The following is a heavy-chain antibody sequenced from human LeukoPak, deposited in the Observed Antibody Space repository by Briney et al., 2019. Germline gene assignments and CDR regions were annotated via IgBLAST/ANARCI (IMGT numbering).Heavy chain of an antibody. J-gene: IGHJ4*02. CDR3: TGKYYYDSSGYYYADY. D-gene: IGHD3-22*01. CDR2: IYHSGRT. V-gene: IGHV4-38-2*02. CDR1: GYSISSGYY. Sequence: PSETLSLTCTVSGYSISSGYYWGWIRQSPGKGLEWIGSIYHSGRTYYNPSLKSRLTISLDTSKNQFFLKLSSVTAADTAMYYCTGKYYYDSSGYYYADYWGQGTLVTVSS.